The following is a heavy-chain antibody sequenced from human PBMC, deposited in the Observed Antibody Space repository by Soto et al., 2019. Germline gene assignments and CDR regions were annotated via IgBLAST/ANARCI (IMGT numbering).Heavy chain of an antibody. D-gene: IGHD2-21*02. CDR3: AIDPILAYCGGHCYPDAFDI. V-gene: IGHV1-69*04. J-gene: IGHJ3*02. CDR2: IIPILGIA. CDR1: GGTFSSYT. Sequence: SVKVSCKASGGTFSSYTISWVRQAPGQGLEWMGRIIPILGIANYAQKFQGRVTITADKSTSTAYMELSSLRSEDTAVYYCAIDPILAYCGGHCYPDAFDIWGQGTMVTVSS.